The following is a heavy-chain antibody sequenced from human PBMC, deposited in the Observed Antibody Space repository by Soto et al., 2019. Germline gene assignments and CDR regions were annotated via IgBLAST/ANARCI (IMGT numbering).Heavy chain of an antibody. V-gene: IGHV4-59*01. J-gene: IGHJ6*02. Sequence: PSETLSLTCTVSGGSISSYYWGWIRQPPGKGLEWIGYIYYSGSTNYNPSLKSRVTISVDTSKNQFSLKLSSVTAADTAVYYCARAAAAAPALGYYYGMDVWGQGTTVTVSS. CDR1: GGSISSYY. D-gene: IGHD6-13*01. CDR3: ARAAAAAPALGYYYGMDV. CDR2: IYYSGST.